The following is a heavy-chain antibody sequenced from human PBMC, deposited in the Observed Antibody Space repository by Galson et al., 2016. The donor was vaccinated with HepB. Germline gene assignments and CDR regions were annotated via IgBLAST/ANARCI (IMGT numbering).Heavy chain of an antibody. CDR3: ARGAEPGRWSDS. CDR2: IYPTASS. D-gene: IGHD1-26*01. V-gene: IGHV4-4*02. Sequence: SETLSLTCAVSGDSISSTSWWIWVRQPPGKGLAWIGEIYPTASSDSNPSLTSRVTISVDNSNNQFSLMMSPVTAADTAVYFCARGAEPGRWSDSWGQGILVTVSS. CDR1: GDSISSTSW. J-gene: IGHJ5*01.